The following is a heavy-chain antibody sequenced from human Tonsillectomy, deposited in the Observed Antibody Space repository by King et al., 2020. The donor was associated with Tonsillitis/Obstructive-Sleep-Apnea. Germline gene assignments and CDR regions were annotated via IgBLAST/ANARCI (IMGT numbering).Heavy chain of an antibody. CDR3: ARDRTGVNPGILNY. D-gene: IGHD3/OR15-3a*01. CDR2: ISSDGVT. J-gene: IGHJ4*02. CDR1: GFTASSSQ. V-gene: IGHV3-66*01. Sequence: VQLQESGGGLVQPWGSLRLSCAGSGFTASSSQMSWVRQAPGKGLEGVSGISSDGVTHHADSVKGRFIISRDNSKNTLYLQMNSLRAEDTAVYYCARDRTGVNPGILNYWGQGALVTVSS.